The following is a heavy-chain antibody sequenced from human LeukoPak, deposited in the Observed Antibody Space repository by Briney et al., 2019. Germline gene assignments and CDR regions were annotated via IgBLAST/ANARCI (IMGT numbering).Heavy chain of an antibody. Sequence: SETLSLTCNVSGGYINGYYWTWIRQPQQKGLEWIGYMFYNGNTNYNPSLKSRVTISLDTSQNQVSLRLASVTAADTGIYYCARLTRGDGADVWGQGTTVTVSS. CDR3: ARLTRGDGADV. CDR1: GGYINGYY. J-gene: IGHJ6*02. CDR2: MFYNGNT. V-gene: IGHV4-59*01. D-gene: IGHD3-10*01.